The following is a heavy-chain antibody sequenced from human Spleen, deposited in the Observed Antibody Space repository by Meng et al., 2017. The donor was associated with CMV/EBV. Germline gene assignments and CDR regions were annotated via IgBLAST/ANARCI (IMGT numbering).Heavy chain of an antibody. CDR1: GFTFSSYD. CDR3: AKYQLYGSGNSYYYYGMDV. CDR2: IGTAGDT. J-gene: IGHJ6*02. V-gene: IGHV3-13*03. Sequence: GESLKISCAACGFTFSSYDMHWVRQATGKGLEWVSAIGTAGDTYYPGSVKGQFTISRENAKNSLYLQMNSLRAGDTAVYYCAKYQLYGSGNSYYYYGMDVWGQGTTVTVSS. D-gene: IGHD3-10*01.